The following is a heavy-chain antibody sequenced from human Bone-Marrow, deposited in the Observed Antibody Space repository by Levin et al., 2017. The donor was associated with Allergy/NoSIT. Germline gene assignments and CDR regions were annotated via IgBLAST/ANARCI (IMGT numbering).Heavy chain of an antibody. J-gene: IGHJ6*02. Sequence: SETLSLTCTVSGGSVSSGSHFWNWIRQSPGKGLEWIGYSYYRGATNYNPSLESRVTISVDTSRNQFSLKLSSMTAADTAVYYCAGGGYYSLDVWGQGTTVTVSS. CDR2: SYYRGAT. V-gene: IGHV4-61*01. CDR3: AGGGYYSLDV. CDR1: GGSVSSGSHF.